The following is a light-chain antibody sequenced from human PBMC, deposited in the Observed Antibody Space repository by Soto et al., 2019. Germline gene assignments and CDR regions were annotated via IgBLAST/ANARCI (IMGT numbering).Light chain of an antibody. CDR2: GSS. Sequence: EIVLTQSPATLSVSPGERATLSYRATETVSTNLAWFRRKAGQPPRLLIYGSSTRATGVPDRFSGSGSGTEFALIISSLQSEDVAVYYCQQYSNWPPAITFGQGTRLEIK. V-gene: IGKV3-15*01. J-gene: IGKJ5*01. CDR1: ETVSTN. CDR3: QQYSNWPPAIT.